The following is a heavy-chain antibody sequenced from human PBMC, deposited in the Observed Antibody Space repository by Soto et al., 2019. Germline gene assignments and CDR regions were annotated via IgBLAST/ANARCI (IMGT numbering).Heavy chain of an antibody. CDR2: IWYDGSNK. CDR3: ARGYCSGGSCSYFDY. D-gene: IGHD2-15*01. Sequence: GESLKISCAASGFTFSSYGMHWVRQAPGKGLEWVAVIWYDGSNKYYADSVKGRFTISRDNSKNTLYLQMNSLRAEDTAVYYCARGYCSGGSCSYFDYWGQGTLVTVSS. V-gene: IGHV3-33*01. J-gene: IGHJ4*02. CDR1: GFTFSSYG.